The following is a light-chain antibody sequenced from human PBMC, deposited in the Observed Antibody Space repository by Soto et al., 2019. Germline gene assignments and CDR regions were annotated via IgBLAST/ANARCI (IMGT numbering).Light chain of an antibody. CDR2: EGS. CDR3: CSYAGSSFYV. V-gene: IGLV2-23*01. CDR1: SSDVGSYNL. Sequence: QSVLTQPASVSGSPGQSITISCTGTSSDVGSYNLVSWHQQHPGKAPKLMIYEGSKRPSGVSNRFSGSKSGNTASLTISGLQAEDEADYYCCSYAGSSFYVFGNGTKVTVL. J-gene: IGLJ1*01.